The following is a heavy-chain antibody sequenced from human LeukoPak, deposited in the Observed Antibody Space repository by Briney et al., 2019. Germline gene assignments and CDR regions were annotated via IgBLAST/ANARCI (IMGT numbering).Heavy chain of an antibody. CDR3: ASGYYDSSGSNY. D-gene: IGHD3-22*01. CDR1: GGTFSSYA. CDR2: IIPIFGTA. Sequence: SVKVSCKASGGTFSSYAISWVRQAPGQGLEWMGGIIPIFGTANYAQKFQGRVTITAAESTSTAYMELSSLRSEDTAVYYCASGYYDSSGSNYWGQGTLVTVSS. J-gene: IGHJ4*02. V-gene: IGHV1-69*13.